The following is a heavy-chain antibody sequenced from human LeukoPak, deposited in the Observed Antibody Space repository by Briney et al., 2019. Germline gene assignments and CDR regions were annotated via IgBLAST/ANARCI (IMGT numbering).Heavy chain of an antibody. CDR2: ISGSGVST. CDR1: QFTFTSHA. CDR3: ARQLRYTRDAMDV. D-gene: IGHD3-9*01. Sequence: GGSLRLSCAASQFTFTSHAMSWVRQAPGKGLEWVSAISGSGVSTFSADSVKGRLIISRDNSKNTLYLQMNSLRAEDTAIYYCARQLRYTRDAMDVWGQGTTVTVSS. J-gene: IGHJ6*02. V-gene: IGHV3-23*01.